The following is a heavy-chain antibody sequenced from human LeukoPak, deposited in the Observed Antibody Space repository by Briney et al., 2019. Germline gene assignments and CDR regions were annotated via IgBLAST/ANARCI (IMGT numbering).Heavy chain of an antibody. CDR1: GGSISSNNW. V-gene: IGHV4-4*02. J-gene: IGHJ4*02. CDR2: FYHSGST. Sequence: PSETLSLTCAVSGGSISSNNWWSWVRQPPGKGLEWIGEFYHSGSTNYNPSLKSRVTISVDKSKNQFSLKLSSVTAADTAVYYCASLDSSGYYYVNYWGQGTLVTVSS. CDR3: ASLDSSGYYYVNY. D-gene: IGHD3-22*01.